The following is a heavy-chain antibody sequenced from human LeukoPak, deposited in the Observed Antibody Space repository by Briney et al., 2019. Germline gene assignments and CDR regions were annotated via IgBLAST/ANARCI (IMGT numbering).Heavy chain of an antibody. CDR2: IYYSGST. CDR3: ARVGGSDYYDSSGYYYV. J-gene: IGHJ4*02. CDR1: GGSISSGDYY. V-gene: IGHV4-30-4*08. D-gene: IGHD3-22*01. Sequence: SETLSLTCTVSGGSISSGDYYWSWIRQPPGTGLEWLGYIYYSGSTYYNPSLKSRVTISVDTSKNQFSLKLSSVTAADTAVYYCARVGGSDYYDSSGYYYVWGQGTLVTVSS.